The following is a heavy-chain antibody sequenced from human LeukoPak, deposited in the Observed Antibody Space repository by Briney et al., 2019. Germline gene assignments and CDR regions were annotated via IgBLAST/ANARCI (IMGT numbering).Heavy chain of an antibody. Sequence: ASVKVSCKASGYTFTSYGISWVRQAPGQGLEWMGWISAYNGNTNYAQKLQGRVTMTTDTSTRTAYMELRSLRSDDTAVYYCARDNAGYYDILTGYYMKPGFDYWGQGTLVTVSS. D-gene: IGHD3-9*01. CDR3: ARDNAGYYDILTGYYMKPGFDY. CDR1: GYTFTSYG. J-gene: IGHJ4*02. CDR2: ISAYNGNT. V-gene: IGHV1-18*01.